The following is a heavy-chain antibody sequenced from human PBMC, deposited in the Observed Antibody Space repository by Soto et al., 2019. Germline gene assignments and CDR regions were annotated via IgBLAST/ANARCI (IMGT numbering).Heavy chain of an antibody. J-gene: IGHJ4*02. CDR3: AKDPDISGWYQTDLDY. V-gene: IGHV3-23*01. Sequence: LILSSSASGFFFSSFAVSWCRQAPGKGLEWVSTISNNGGSTYSADSVKGRFTISRDNSKNTFYLQMNSLRAEDTAVYYCAKDPDISGWYQTDLDYWGQGTLVTVSS. CDR1: GFFFSSFA. D-gene: IGHD6-19*01. CDR2: ISNNGGST.